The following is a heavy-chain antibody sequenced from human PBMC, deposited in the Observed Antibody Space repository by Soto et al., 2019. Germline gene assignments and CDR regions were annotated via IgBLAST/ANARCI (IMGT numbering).Heavy chain of an antibody. D-gene: IGHD3-22*01. CDR2: IYYSGST. CDR3: ARSGYLPYYYGMDV. CDR1: GGSISSGDYY. V-gene: IGHV4-30-4*01. J-gene: IGHJ6*02. Sequence: SETLSLTCTVSGGSISSGDYYWSWIRQPPGKGLEWIGYIYYSGSTYYNPSLKSRVTISVDKSKNQFSLKLSSVTAADTAVYYCARSGYLPYYYGMDVWGQGTTVTVSS.